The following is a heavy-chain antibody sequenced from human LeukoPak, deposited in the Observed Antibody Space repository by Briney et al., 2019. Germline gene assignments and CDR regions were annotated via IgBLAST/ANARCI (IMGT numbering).Heavy chain of an antibody. CDR1: GYTFTNYG. Sequence: ASVKVSCKASGYTFTNYGISWVRQAPGQGLEWMGWISAYNGNTNYAQKLQVRVTMTTDTSTSTAYMELRSLRSDDTAVYYCARLPTVTFFDYWGQGTLVTVSS. D-gene: IGHD4-17*01. CDR3: ARLPTVTFFDY. J-gene: IGHJ4*02. V-gene: IGHV1-18*01. CDR2: ISAYNGNT.